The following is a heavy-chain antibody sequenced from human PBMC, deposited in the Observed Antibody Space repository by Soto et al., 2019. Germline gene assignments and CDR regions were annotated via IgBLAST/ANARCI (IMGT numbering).Heavy chain of an antibody. CDR1: GYTFTGYY. CDR2: INPNSGGT. CDR3: ARDLGTVTYDFFGAMDV. D-gene: IGHD3-3*01. J-gene: IGHJ6*02. V-gene: IGHV1-2*02. Sequence: QVQLVQSGAEVKKPGASVKVSCKASGYTFTGYYMHWVRQAPGQGLEWMGWINPNSGGTNYAQKFQGRVTMTRDTSISTAYMEVSRLRSDDTAVYYCARDLGTVTYDFFGAMDVWGQGTTVTVSS.